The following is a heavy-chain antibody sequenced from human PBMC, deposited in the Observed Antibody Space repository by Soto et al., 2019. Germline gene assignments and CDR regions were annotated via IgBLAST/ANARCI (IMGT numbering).Heavy chain of an antibody. CDR3: ARPDTAMAPRPHAFDI. J-gene: IGHJ3*02. Sequence: QVQLVESGGGVVQPGRSLRLSCAASGFTFSSYGMHWVRQAPGKGLEWVAVIWYDGSNKYYADSVKGRFTISRDNSKNTLYLQMNRLRAEDTAVYYCARPDTAMAPRPHAFDIWGQGTMVTVSS. V-gene: IGHV3-33*01. D-gene: IGHD5-18*01. CDR2: IWYDGSNK. CDR1: GFTFSSYG.